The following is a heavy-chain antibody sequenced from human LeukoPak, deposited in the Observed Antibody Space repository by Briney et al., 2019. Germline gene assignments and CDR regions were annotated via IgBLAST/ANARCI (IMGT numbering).Heavy chain of an antibody. CDR1: GFTFSSYG. V-gene: IGHV3-33*06. J-gene: IGHJ4*02. CDR3: AKDQNVVVVAHDY. Sequence: GGSLRLSCAASGFTFSSYGMHWVRQAPGKGLEWVAVIWYDGSNKYYADSVKGRFTISRDNSKNTLYLQMNSLRAEDTAVYYCAKDQNVVVVAHDYWGQGTLVTVSS. D-gene: IGHD2-15*01. CDR2: IWYDGSNK.